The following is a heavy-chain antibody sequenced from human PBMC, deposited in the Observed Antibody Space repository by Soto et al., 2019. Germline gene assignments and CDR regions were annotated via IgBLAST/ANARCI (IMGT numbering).Heavy chain of an antibody. CDR1: GYTFTGYY. J-gene: IGHJ6*02. D-gene: IGHD6-13*01. CDR3: ARDPIAAAGTYYYYGMDV. CDR2: INPNSGGT. Sequence: ASVKVSCKASGYTFTGYYMHWVRQAPGQGLEWMGWINPNSGGTNYAQKFQGWVTMTRDTSISTAYMELSRLRSDDTAVYYCARDPIAAAGTYYYYGMDVWGQGTTVTVSS. V-gene: IGHV1-2*04.